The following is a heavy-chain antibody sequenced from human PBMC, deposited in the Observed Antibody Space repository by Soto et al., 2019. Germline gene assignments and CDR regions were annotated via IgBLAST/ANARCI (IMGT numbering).Heavy chain of an antibody. CDR2: ISSRSGTI. Sequence: PGGSLRLSCAASGFSFSDYYMTWIRQAPGQGLEWVSYISSRSGTIFYADSVKGRFTLSRDNSKNSMYLQMNSLRAEDTAVYYCARENYYYGMDVWGQGTAVTSP. CDR1: GFSFSDYY. CDR3: ARENYYYGMDV. J-gene: IGHJ6*02. V-gene: IGHV3-11*01.